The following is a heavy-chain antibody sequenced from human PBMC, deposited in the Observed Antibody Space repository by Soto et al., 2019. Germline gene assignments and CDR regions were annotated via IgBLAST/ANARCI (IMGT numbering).Heavy chain of an antibody. V-gene: IGHV4-39*02. CDR1: GGSISYNSYY. D-gene: IGHD2-2*01. CDR2: IFYTGTT. J-gene: IGHJ5*02. CDR3: ARLVVVAPVANA. Sequence: SETLSLTCSVSGGSISYNSYYWGWIRQPPGKGLEWVGGIFYTGTTYYSPSLKDRVTISVDTPKNSFSLNLTSVTAADTAVYFCARLVVVAPVANAWGQGTLVTVSS.